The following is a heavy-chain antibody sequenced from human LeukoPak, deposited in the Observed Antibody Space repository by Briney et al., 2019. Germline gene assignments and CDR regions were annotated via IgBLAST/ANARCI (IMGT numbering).Heavy chain of an antibody. Sequence: GASVKVSCKASGYIFTSYVLHWVRQAPGQRLEWMGWINAGNGNTKYSQKFQGRVTITRDTSASTAYMELSSLRSEDTGVYYCARVYYDSSGYFDYWGQGTLVTVSS. V-gene: IGHV1-3*01. CDR3: ARVYYDSSGYFDY. CDR2: INAGNGNT. D-gene: IGHD3-22*01. J-gene: IGHJ4*02. CDR1: GYIFTSYV.